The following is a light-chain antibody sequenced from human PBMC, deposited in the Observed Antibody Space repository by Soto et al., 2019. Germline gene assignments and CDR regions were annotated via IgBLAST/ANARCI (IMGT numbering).Light chain of an antibody. Sequence: DIQMTQSPSSLSASVGDRVTITCQASQDITNYLNWYQQKPGKAPQLLIYDASNLETGVPSRFSGSGSGTDFTFTISSLQPEDIATYYCQQYDYLPLTFGGGTKAEIE. CDR2: DAS. J-gene: IGKJ4*01. CDR3: QQYDYLPLT. CDR1: QDITNY. V-gene: IGKV1-33*01.